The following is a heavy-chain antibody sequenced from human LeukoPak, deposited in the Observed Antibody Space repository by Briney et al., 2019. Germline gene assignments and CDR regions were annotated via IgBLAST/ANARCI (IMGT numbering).Heavy chain of an antibody. CDR1: GGSTSSYY. CDR2: IYYSGST. CDR3: ARGPYSSSVYFDY. J-gene: IGHJ4*02. D-gene: IGHD6-6*01. V-gene: IGHV4-59*12. Sequence: PSETLSLTCTVSGGSTSSYYWSWIRQPPGKGLEWIGYIYYSGSTNYNPSLKSRVTMSVDTSKNQFSLKLSSVTAADTAVYYCARGPYSSSVYFDYWGQGTLVTVSS.